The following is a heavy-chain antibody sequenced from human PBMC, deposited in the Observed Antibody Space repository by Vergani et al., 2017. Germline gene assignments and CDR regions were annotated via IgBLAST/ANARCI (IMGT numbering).Heavy chain of an antibody. CDR2: ISAYNGNT. Sequence: QVQLVQSGAEVKKPGSSVKVSCKASGGTFSSYAISWVRQAPGQGLEWMGRISAYNGNTNYAQKLQGRVTMTTDTSTSTAYMELRSLRSDDTAVYYCARGGKYRVATITDYWGQGTLVTVSS. CDR3: ARGGKYRVATITDY. D-gene: IGHD5-12*01. V-gene: IGHV1-18*01. J-gene: IGHJ4*02. CDR1: GGTFSSYA.